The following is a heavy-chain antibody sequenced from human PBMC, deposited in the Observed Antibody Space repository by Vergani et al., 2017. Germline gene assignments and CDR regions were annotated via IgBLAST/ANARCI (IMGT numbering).Heavy chain of an antibody. Sequence: EVQLVESGGGLVQPGRSLRLSCAASGFTFSSYSMNWVRQAPGKGLEWVANIKQDGSEKYYVDSVKGRFTISRDNAKNSLYLQMNSLRAEDTAVYYCAKTYGSGAYYYYYMDVWGKGP. CDR1: GFTFSSYS. V-gene: IGHV3-7*03. CDR2: IKQDGSEK. J-gene: IGHJ6*03. D-gene: IGHD3-10*01. CDR3: AKTYGSGAYYYYYMDV.